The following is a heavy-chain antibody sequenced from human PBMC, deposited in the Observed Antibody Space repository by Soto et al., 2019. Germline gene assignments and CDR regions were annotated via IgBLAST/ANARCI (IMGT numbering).Heavy chain of an antibody. CDR2: IIPIFGTA. V-gene: IGHV1-69*13. CDR3: ARGPGYQLLSALYYFDY. J-gene: IGHJ4*02. CDR1: GGTFSSYA. Sequence: SVKVSCKASGGTFSSYAISWVRQAPGQGLEWMGGIIPIFGTANYAQKFQGRVTITADESTSTAYMELSSLRSEDTAVYYCARGPGYQLLSALYYFDYWGQGTLVTSPQ. D-gene: IGHD2-2*01.